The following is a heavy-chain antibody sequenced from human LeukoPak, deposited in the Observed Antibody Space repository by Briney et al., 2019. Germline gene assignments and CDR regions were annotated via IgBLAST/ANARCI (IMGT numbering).Heavy chain of an antibody. Sequence: GGSLRLSCAASGYTFSRYAMNWVRQAPGKGLEWVSYINTDSSDIHYADSVKGRFTISRDNARNTLYLQLSSLRAEDSGVYYCARDTFQPGLIDSWGQGTLVTVSS. CDR3: ARDTFQPGLIDS. CDR1: GYTFSRYA. CDR2: INTDSSDI. V-gene: IGHV3-21*05. J-gene: IGHJ4*02. D-gene: IGHD2-2*01.